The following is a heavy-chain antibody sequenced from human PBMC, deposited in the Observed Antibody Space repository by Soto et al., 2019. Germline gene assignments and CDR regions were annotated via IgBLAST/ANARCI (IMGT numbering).Heavy chain of an antibody. CDR2: ISSRSDI. J-gene: IGHJ6*02. CDR3: AREYTAWPLAYGLDV. D-gene: IGHD2-2*02. Sequence: PGGSLRLSCVGSGFTFSTYSINWVRQAPGKGLEWVSSISSRSDIYYTDSVKGRFTISRDNAKNSVSLQMNSLRAEDTAVYYCAREYTAWPLAYGLDVWGQGTTVTVSS. V-gene: IGHV3-21*01. CDR1: GFTFSTYS.